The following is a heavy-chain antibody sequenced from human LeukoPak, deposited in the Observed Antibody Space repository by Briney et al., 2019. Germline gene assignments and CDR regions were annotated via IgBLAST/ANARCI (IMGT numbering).Heavy chain of an antibody. CDR2: IKPDGSEI. Sequence: GGSLRLSCAASGFTFSSYWMSWARQAPEKGLEWVAKIKPDGSEIYHVDSVQGRFTISRDNAKNSLYLQMNSLRAEDTAVYYCATSRFYLESWGQGTLVTVSS. J-gene: IGHJ4*02. CDR3: ATSRFYLES. CDR1: GFTFSSYW. V-gene: IGHV3-7*01.